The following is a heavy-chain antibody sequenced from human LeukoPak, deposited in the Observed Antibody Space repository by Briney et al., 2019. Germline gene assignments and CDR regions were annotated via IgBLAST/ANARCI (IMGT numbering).Heavy chain of an antibody. CDR1: GGSISSGDYY. CDR2: IYYSGST. D-gene: IGHD3-10*01. CDR3: AREATYYYGSEGYNYDMDV. J-gene: IGHJ6*02. Sequence: SETLSLTCTVSGGSISSGDYYWSWIRQPPGKGLEWIGYIYYSGSTYYNPSLKSRVTISVDTSKNQFSLKLSSVTAADTAVYYCAREATYYYGSEGYNYDMDVWGQGTMVTVSS. V-gene: IGHV4-30-4*01.